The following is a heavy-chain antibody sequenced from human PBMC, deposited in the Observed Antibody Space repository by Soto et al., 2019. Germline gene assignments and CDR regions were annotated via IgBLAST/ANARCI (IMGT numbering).Heavy chain of an antibody. Sequence: ASVKVSCKASGGTFSSYAISWVRQAPGQGLEWMGGIIPIFGTANYAQKFQGRVTITADESTSTAYMELSSLRSEDTAVYYCARDDELSGAGQYYVYGMAVWAQGTT. CDR2: IIPIFGTA. D-gene: IGHD3-16*02. CDR3: ARDDELSGAGQYYVYGMAV. CDR1: GGTFSSYA. V-gene: IGHV1-69*13. J-gene: IGHJ6*02.